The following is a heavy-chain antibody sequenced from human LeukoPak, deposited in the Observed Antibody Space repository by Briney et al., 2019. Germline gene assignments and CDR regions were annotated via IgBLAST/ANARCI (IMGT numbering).Heavy chain of an antibody. CDR1: GGSFSGYY. J-gene: IGHJ4*02. CDR3: AREGYGDYGSGFDY. V-gene: IGHV4-59*01. Sequence: PSETLSLTCAVYGGSFSGYYWSWIRQPPGKGLEWIGYIYYSGSTNYNPSLKSRVTISVDTSKNQFSLKLSSVTAADTAVYYCAREGYGDYGSGFDYWGQGTLVTVSS. CDR2: IYYSGST. D-gene: IGHD4-17*01.